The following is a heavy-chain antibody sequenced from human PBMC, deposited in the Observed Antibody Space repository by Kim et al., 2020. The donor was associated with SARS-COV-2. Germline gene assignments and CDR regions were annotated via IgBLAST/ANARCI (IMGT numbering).Heavy chain of an antibody. V-gene: IGHV3-30-3*01. CDR3: ARDGSTGVSHAVDI. Sequence: GGSLRLSCAASGFTFSSYAMHWVRQAPGKGLEWVAVISYDGSNKYYADSVKGRFTISRDNSKNTLYLQMNSLRAEDTAVYYCARDGSTGVSHAVDIWGQGTMVTVSS. J-gene: IGHJ3*02. CDR1: GFTFSSYA. D-gene: IGHD7-27*01. CDR2: ISYDGSNK.